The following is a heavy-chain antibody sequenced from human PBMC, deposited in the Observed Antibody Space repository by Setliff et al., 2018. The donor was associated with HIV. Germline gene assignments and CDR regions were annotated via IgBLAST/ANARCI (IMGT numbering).Heavy chain of an antibody. D-gene: IGHD2-21*01. CDR1: GFTFSSYE. J-gene: IGHJ4*02. V-gene: IGHV3-7*01. CDR2: IKEDGSET. Sequence: GGSLRLSCAASGFTFSSYEMNWVRQAPGKGLEWVANIKEDGSETYYVDSVEGRFTISRDNAKNSLYLQMNSLRAEDTAVYYCSGEFGSPPDLYYWGQGTLVTVSS. CDR3: SGEFGSPPDLYY.